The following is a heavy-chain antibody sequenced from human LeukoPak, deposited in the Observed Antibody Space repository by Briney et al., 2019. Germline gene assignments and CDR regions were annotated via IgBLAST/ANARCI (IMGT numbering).Heavy chain of an antibody. Sequence: PGESLKISCQGSGYIFNTYWVGWVRQMPGKGLEWMGIIYPADSDTRYSPSFQGQVTISADKSINTAYLQWRTLKASDSAIYYCARVLDVDTAVFHYYFDFWGQGTLVTVSS. CDR3: ARVLDVDTAVFHYYFDF. J-gene: IGHJ4*02. D-gene: IGHD5-18*01. CDR2: IYPADSDT. CDR1: GYIFNTYW. V-gene: IGHV5-51*03.